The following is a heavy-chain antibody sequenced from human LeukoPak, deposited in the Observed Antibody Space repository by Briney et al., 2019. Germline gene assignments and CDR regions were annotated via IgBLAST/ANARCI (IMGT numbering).Heavy chain of an antibody. CDR1: GGSISSGDYY. CDR2: TYYSGST. D-gene: IGHD4-11*01. V-gene: IGHV4-30-4*08. CDR3: ARGEVTTYYIDY. J-gene: IGHJ4*02. Sequence: PSETLSLTCTVSGGSISSGDYYWSWIRQPPGKGLEWIGYTYYSGSTYYNPSLKSRVTISVDTSKNQFSLKLSSVTAADTAVYYCARGEVTTYYIDYWGQGTLVTVSS.